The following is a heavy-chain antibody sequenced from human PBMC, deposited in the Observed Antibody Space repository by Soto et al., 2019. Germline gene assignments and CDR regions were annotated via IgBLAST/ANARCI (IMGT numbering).Heavy chain of an antibody. V-gene: IGHV1-18*01. D-gene: IGHD3-9*01. CDR3: ARERYYDILPGYEGNYGMDV. Sequence: ASVKVSCKASGYTFTSYGISWVRQAPGQGLEWMGWISAYNGNTNYAQKLQGRVTMTTDTSTSTAYMELRSLRSDDTAVYYCARERYYDILPGYEGNYGMDVWGQGTTVTVSS. J-gene: IGHJ6*02. CDR1: GYTFTSYG. CDR2: ISAYNGNT.